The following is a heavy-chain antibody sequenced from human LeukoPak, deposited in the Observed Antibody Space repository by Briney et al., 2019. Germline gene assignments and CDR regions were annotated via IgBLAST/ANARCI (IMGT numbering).Heavy chain of an antibody. CDR2: IYYSGST. Sequence: SETLSLTCTVSGGSISSYYWSWIRQPPGKGLEWIGYIYYSGSTNYNPSLKSRVTISVDTSKNQFSLKLSSVTAADTAVYYCARHGSTMIVGANWFDPWGQGILVTVSS. CDR3: ARHGSTMIVGANWFDP. D-gene: IGHD3-22*01. CDR1: GGSISSYY. V-gene: IGHV4-59*08. J-gene: IGHJ5*02.